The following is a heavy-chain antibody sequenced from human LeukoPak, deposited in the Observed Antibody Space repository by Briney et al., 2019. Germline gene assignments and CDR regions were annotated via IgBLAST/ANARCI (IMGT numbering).Heavy chain of an antibody. D-gene: IGHD5-18*01. CDR1: GDSISRPNYY. CDR3: ARRDRYSSGQFDH. V-gene: IGHV4-39*01. Sequence: PSETLSLTCSVSGDSISRPNYYWGWIRQSPGKGLEWIGSIHYTGSTYHNPSLKNRFTMSIDTSKNQFSLKVNSVTATDTAVYYCARRDRYSSGQFDHWGQGTLVTVSS. CDR2: IHYTGST. J-gene: IGHJ4*02.